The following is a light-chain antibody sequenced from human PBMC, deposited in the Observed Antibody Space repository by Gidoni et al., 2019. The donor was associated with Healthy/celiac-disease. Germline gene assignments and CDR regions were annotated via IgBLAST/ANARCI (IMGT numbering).Light chain of an antibody. CDR2: SNN. Sequence: QSVLTQPPSASGTPGQRVTISCSGSSSNIGSNHVNWYQQLPGTAPKLLISSNNQRPAGVPDRFSGSKSGTSASLAISGLQSEDEADYYCAAWDDSLNVVFGGGTKLTVL. CDR3: AAWDDSLNVV. V-gene: IGLV1-44*01. J-gene: IGLJ2*01. CDR1: SSNIGSNH.